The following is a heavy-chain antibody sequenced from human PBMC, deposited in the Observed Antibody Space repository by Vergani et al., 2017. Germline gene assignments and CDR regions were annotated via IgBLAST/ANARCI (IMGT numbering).Heavy chain of an antibody. Sequence: EVRLLESGGGVVQPGGSLRLSCAASGFTFNIYAMSWVRQAPGKGMEWVSTIPYNGGRTYYADSVMGRFTISRDNSKNTLFLQLKTLRAEDTGFYYCAKDYNIMGALHYWGQGTLVAVSS. J-gene: IGHJ4*02. D-gene: IGHD5-12*01. CDR1: GFTFNIYA. CDR3: AKDYNIMGALHY. CDR2: IPYNGGRT. V-gene: IGHV3-23*01.